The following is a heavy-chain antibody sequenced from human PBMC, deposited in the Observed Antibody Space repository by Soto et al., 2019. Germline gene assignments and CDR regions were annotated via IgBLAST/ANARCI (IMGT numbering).Heavy chain of an antibody. D-gene: IGHD2-2*01. CDR1: GGSISSGGYS. J-gene: IGHJ5*02. V-gene: IGHV4-30-2*01. Sequence: QLQLQESGSGLVKPSQTPSLTCAVSGGSISSGGYSWSWIRQPPGKGLEWIGYIYHSGSTYYNPSLKSRVTISVDRSKNQFSLKLSSVTAADTAVYYCARVSCPIVGSTSCYPDNWFDPWGQGTLVTVSS. CDR2: IYHSGST. CDR3: ARVSCPIVGSTSCYPDNWFDP.